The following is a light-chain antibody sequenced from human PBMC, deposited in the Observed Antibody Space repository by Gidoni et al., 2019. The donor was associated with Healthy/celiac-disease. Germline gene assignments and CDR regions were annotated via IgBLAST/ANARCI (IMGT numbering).Light chain of an antibody. V-gene: IGKV1-39*01. CDR1: QSISSY. Sequence: DIQMTPSPSSLSASVGDRVTITCRASQSISSYLNWYQQKPGKAPKLLIYAASSLQSGVPSRFSGSGSGTDFTLTISSLQPEDFATYDCQQSYSTPRTFGQXTKVEIK. CDR2: AAS. CDR3: QQSYSTPRT. J-gene: IGKJ1*01.